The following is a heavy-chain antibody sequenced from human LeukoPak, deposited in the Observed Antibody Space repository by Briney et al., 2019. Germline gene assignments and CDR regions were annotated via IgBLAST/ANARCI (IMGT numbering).Heavy chain of an antibody. V-gene: IGHV3-23*01. CDR3: AKDDRYCSGGSCYSNWFDP. Sequence: PGGSLRLSCAASGFTFSSYAMSWVRQAPGKGLEWVSAISGSGGSTYYADSVKGRFTISRDNSKNTLYLQMNSLRAEDTAVYYGAKDDRYCSGGSCYSNWFDPWGQGTLVTVSS. CDR2: ISGSGGST. D-gene: IGHD2-15*01. J-gene: IGHJ5*02. CDR1: GFTFSSYA.